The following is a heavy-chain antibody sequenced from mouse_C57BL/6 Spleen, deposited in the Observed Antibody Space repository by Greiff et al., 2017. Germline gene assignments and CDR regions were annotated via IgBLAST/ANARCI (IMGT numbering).Heavy chain of an antibody. J-gene: IGHJ4*01. D-gene: IGHD2-4*01. Sequence: VQLQQSGPELVKPGASVKISCKASGYAFSSSWMNWVKQRPGKGLEWIGRIYPGDGDTNYNGKFKGKATLTADKSSSTAYMQLSSLTSEDSAVYFCARERDYDVGYAMDYWGQGTSVTVSS. CDR2: IYPGDGDT. CDR1: GYAFSSSW. V-gene: IGHV1-82*01. CDR3: ARERDYDVGYAMDY.